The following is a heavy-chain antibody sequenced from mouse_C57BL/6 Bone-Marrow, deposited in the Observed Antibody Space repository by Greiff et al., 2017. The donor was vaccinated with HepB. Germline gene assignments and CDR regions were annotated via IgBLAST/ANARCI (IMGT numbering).Heavy chain of an antibody. V-gene: IGHV5-6-4*01. CDR2: ISSGGSYT. CDR1: GFTFSSYT. J-gene: IGHJ3*01. Sequence: DVQLQESGGGLVKPGGSLKLSCAASGFTFSSYTMSWVRQTPEKRLEWVATISSGGSYTYYPDSVKGRFTISRDNAKNTLYLQMSSLKSEDTAMYYCTRDLAPGGFAYWGQGTLVTVSA. CDR3: TRDLAPGGFAY.